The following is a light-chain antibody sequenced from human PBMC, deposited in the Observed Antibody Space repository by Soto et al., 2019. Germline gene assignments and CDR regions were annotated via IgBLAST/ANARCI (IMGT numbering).Light chain of an antibody. J-gene: IGKJ1*01. Sequence: SQTTLSPSSLSACGEGRVIITCRARQSISNHLNWYQQKPGKAPKILIFAASSLQSGVPSRFSGSRSGPDFNLTIRRLQPEDFTTDHCQQSYSSPPTFGQGTKVDIK. V-gene: IGKV1-39*01. CDR2: AAS. CDR3: QQSYSSPPT. CDR1: QSISNH.